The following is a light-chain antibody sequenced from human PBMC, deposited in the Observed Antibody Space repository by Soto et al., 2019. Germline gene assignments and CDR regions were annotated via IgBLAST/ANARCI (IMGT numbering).Light chain of an antibody. CDR3: QQLYSFPLT. J-gene: IGKJ4*01. CDR2: DAS. Sequence: DIQLTQSPSFLSASIGDRVTITCRASQDFSTFLAWYQQKPGRATKLLMYDASTLQSGVPSRFSGSGSGTEFTLTISSLQPEDFATYYCQQLYSFPLTFGGGTKVEIK. V-gene: IGKV1-9*01. CDR1: QDFSTF.